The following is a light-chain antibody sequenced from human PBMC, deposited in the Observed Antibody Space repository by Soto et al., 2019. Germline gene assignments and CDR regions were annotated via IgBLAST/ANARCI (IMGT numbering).Light chain of an antibody. J-gene: IGLJ1*01. CDR2: DVD. CDR1: SSDIGGYNY. CDR3: CSNAGRPDV. Sequence: QSAMTQPRSVSGSPGQSVAVSCTGTSSDIGGYNYVSWYQQHPGKAPKVMIYDVDKRPSGVPDRFSGSKSGNTASLTISDLKAEDEADYYCCSNAGRPDVFGTGTKLTVL. V-gene: IGLV2-11*01.